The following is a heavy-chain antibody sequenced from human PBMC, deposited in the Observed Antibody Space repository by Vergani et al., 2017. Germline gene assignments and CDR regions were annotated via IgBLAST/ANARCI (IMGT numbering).Heavy chain of an antibody. V-gene: IGHV3-30-3*01. CDR3: VRGRGLCAGGRCYTEAWDY. D-gene: IGHD2-2*02. CDR2: ISFDGTNE. CDR1: GFALNRLA. J-gene: IGHJ4*02. Sequence: QVQLVESGGGVVQPGTSLRLSCVVSGFALNRLAMYWVRQAPGKGLEWVVGISFDGTNEYYPDLVKGRFTSSRDIAKNTLYLQVRSLRLEDTGVYHCVRGRGLCAGGRCYTEAWDYWGQGTPVTVSS.